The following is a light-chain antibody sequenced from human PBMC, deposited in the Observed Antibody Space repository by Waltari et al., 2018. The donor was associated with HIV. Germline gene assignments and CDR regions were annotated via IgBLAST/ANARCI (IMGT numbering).Light chain of an antibody. J-gene: IGKJ1*01. CDR3: QQYHTWPWT. CDR1: QSVGSD. Sequence: EIVMTQSPATLSVSPGERVLLSCKASQSVGSDLAWYQQRPGQSPRLLIYETSTRATGVPPRFSGSGSGSGFTLIISSLESEDFAIYHCQQYHTWPWTFGQGTKVEVK. CDR2: ETS. V-gene: IGKV3-15*01.